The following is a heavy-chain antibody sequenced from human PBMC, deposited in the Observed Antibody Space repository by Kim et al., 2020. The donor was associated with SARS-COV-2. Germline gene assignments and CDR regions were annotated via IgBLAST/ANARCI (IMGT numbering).Heavy chain of an antibody. CDR3: ARGRSSSWAFDP. Sequence: NSNPSRKSRVPLSVATSKNQFSLKLSSVTAADTAVYYCARGRSSSWAFDPWGQGTLVTVSS. J-gene: IGHJ5*02. V-gene: IGHV4-34*01. D-gene: IGHD6-13*01.